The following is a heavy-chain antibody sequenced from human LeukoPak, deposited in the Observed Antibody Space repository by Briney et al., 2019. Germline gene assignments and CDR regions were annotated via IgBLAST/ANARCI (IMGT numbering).Heavy chain of an antibody. Sequence: SETLSLTCTVSGGSISSYYWSWIRQPPGKGLEWFGYIYYSGSTNYNPSLKSRVTISVDTSKNQFSLKLSSVTAADTAVYYCARDGNYYDSNGMDVWGQGTTVIVSS. CDR3: ARDGNYYDSNGMDV. CDR2: IYYSGST. V-gene: IGHV4-59*01. D-gene: IGHD3-22*01. J-gene: IGHJ6*02. CDR1: GGSISSYY.